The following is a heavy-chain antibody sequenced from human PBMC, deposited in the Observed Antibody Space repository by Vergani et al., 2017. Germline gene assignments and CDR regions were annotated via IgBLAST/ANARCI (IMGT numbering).Heavy chain of an antibody. D-gene: IGHD1-7*01. CDR3: VKGKGTFEN. J-gene: IGHJ4*02. Sequence: QVQLVESGGGVVQPGGSLRLSCAASGFTFSNYGMHWVRQAPGKGLEWVAFIRYDGSNEYYADSVKGRFTISRDNSKNMVYIQMNSLRPEDTAVYYCVKGKGTFENWGQGTLVTVSS. V-gene: IGHV3-30*02. CDR1: GFTFSNYG. CDR2: IRYDGSNE.